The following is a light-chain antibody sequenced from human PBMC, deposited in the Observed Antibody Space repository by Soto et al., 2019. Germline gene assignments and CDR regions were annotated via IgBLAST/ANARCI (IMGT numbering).Light chain of an antibody. CDR3: CSYAGTYSFV. V-gene: IGLV2-11*01. CDR1: SSDVGDYNY. Sequence: QAVLTQPRSVSGSPGQSVTISCTGTSSDVGDYNYVSWYQQHPGKAPKLMIYDVSKRPSGVPDRFSGSKSANTASLTISGLQTEDEDDYYCCSYAGTYSFVFGTGTKVTVL. CDR2: DVS. J-gene: IGLJ1*01.